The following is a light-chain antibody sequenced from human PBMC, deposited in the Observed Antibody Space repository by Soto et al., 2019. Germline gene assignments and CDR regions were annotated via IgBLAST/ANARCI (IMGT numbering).Light chain of an antibody. CDR2: GAS. V-gene: IGKV3-15*01. Sequence: EIVMTQSPVTLSLSPGERATLSCRAGESVSSNLAWYQQKPGQPPRLLIYGASTRATGVPARFSGSGSGTDFTLTISSLQPEDFATYYCQQSYSTLITFGQGTRLEIK. CDR3: QQSYSTLIT. CDR1: ESVSSN. J-gene: IGKJ5*01.